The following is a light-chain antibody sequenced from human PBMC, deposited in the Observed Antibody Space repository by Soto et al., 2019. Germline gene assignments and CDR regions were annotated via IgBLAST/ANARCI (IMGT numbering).Light chain of an antibody. CDR2: GAS. CDR1: RGVGVW. V-gene: IGKV1-12*01. J-gene: IGKJ4*01. Sequence: DIQMTQSPSSVSASVGDTVTISCRASRGVGVWLGWYQQKPGKAPHLLIYGASGLQVGVPSRFSGSVSGADFTLTISNLQPEAFATYYCQQSYSHPLTFGGGTKVEIK. CDR3: QQSYSHPLT.